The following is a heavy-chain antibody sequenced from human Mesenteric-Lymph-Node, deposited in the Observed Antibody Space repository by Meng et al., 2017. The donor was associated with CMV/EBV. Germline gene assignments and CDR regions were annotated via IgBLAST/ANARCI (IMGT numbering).Heavy chain of an antibody. V-gene: IGHV4-28*01. CDR2: INYSGTT. D-gene: IGHD3-22*01. J-gene: IGHJ4*02. Sequence: LRLSCAVSGFPFTNNNRWGWIRQPPGKGLEWIGNINYSGTTYYNPSLKSRVTMSIDMSKNQFSLKLSSVTAVDTAVYYCARHNSSYSHFDYWGQGRLVTVSS. CDR3: ARHNSSYSHFDY. CDR1: GFPFTNNNR.